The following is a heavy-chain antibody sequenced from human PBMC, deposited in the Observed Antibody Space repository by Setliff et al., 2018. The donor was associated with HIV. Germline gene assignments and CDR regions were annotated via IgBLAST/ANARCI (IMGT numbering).Heavy chain of an antibody. Sequence: TSETLSLTCTVSGGSISSYYWSWIRQPAGKGLEWIGRFYTSGSTNYNPSLKSRVTISVDTSKNQFSLKLSSVTAADTAVYYCARGRRDPQVRRKEVGYFDYWGQGTLVTVSS. CDR3: ARGRRDPQVRRKEVGYFDY. CDR1: GGSISSYY. D-gene: IGHD2-2*01. V-gene: IGHV4-4*07. CDR2: FYTSGST. J-gene: IGHJ4*02.